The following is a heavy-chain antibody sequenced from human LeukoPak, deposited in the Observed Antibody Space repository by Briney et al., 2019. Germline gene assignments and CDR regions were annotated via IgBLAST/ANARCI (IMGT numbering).Heavy chain of an antibody. Sequence: PGGSLRLSCAAAGFTFSSDPMSWVRQAPGRGLEWVSVISANSGATYYADSVKGRFTISRDNAKNTLYLQMNNLRGEDTALYYCSKAGDTNYYRYGDYWGQGTLVTVSS. D-gene: IGHD5-18*01. J-gene: IGHJ4*02. CDR1: GFTFSSDP. CDR2: ISANSGAT. V-gene: IGHV3-23*01. CDR3: SKAGDTNYYRYGDY.